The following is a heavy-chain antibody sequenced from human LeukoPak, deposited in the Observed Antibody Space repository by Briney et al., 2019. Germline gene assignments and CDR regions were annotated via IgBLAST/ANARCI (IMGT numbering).Heavy chain of an antibody. J-gene: IGHJ2*01. CDR1: GFTLSTYA. Sequence: GGSLRLSCAASGFTLSTYAMSWVRQTPGKGLEWVAATSSSDAGTYHADSVRGRFTISRDNSKNTLYLQMNSLRVEDTAVYYCAKDGFEGGYWYFDLWGRGTLVTVSS. V-gene: IGHV3-23*01. CDR3: AKDGFEGGYWYFDL. D-gene: IGHD3-10*01. CDR2: TSSSDAGT.